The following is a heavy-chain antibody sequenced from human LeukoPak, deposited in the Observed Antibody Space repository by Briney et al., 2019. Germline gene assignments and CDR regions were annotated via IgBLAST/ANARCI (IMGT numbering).Heavy chain of an antibody. CDR1: GFTFNDYY. CDR2: INIGGTNT. CDR3: ATDGAGFDT. Sequence: GGSLRLSCAASGFTFNDYYMSWIRQAPGKGLEWLSYINIGGTNTHYADSVKGRFTISRDNAKKSLYLEMNNLKAEDTAVYYCATDGAGFDTWGQGVLVTVSS. J-gene: IGHJ5*02. V-gene: IGHV3-11*01.